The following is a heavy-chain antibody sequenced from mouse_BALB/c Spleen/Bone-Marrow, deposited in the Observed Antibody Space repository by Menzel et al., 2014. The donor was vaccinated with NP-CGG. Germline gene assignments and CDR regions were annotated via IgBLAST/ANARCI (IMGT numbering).Heavy chain of an antibody. CDR1: GFTFSSYA. Sequence: EVKLMESGGGLVKPGGSLKLSCTTSGFTFSSYAMSWVRQTPEKRLEWVAVISSGGSDTYYPDSVKGRFTVSRDNAKNTLYLQVSSLRSEDTALYYCARRSDLRASMDYWGQGTSVTVSS. J-gene: IGHJ4*01. CDR2: ISSGGSDT. D-gene: IGHD3-1*01. V-gene: IGHV5-9-3*01. CDR3: ARRSDLRASMDY.